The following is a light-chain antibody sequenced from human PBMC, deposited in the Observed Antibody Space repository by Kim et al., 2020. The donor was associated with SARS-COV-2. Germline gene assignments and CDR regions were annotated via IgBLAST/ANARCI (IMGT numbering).Light chain of an antibody. J-gene: IGLJ3*02. CDR2: EDN. Sequence: TVACARRSRRRAINYVVWYRLRPGSAPTTVIYEDNQRPSGIPDRFSGSIDSSSNSDSLTISGLKTEDEADYDCQSYDSSGLNWVFGGGTQLTVL. V-gene: IGLV6-57*03. CDR1: SRRRAINY. CDR3: QSYDSSGLNWV.